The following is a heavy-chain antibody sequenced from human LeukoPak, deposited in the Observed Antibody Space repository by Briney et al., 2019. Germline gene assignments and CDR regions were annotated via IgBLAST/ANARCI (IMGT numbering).Heavy chain of an antibody. D-gene: IGHD4-17*01. CDR2: ISYDGSNK. V-gene: IGHV3-30*03. CDR1: GFTFSSYG. Sequence: GGSLRLSCAASGFTFSSYGMHWVRQAPGKGLEWVAVISYDGSNKYYADSVKGRFTISRDNSKNTLYLQMNSLRAEDTAVYYCAREDYGEPGGAFDIWGQGTMVTVSS. CDR3: AREDYGEPGGAFDI. J-gene: IGHJ3*02.